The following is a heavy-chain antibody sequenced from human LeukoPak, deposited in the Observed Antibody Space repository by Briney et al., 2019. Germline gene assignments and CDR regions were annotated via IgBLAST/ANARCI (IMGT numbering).Heavy chain of an antibody. CDR1: GHSISSGYY. CDR3: SRGGNFAF. V-gene: IGHV4-38-2*01. CDR2: INHSGST. Sequence: SETLSLTCAVSGHSISSGYYWGWIRQPPGKGLEWIGSINHSGSTYYNPSLKSRVTISIDTSKNQFSLNLSSVTAADTAVYYCSRGGNFAFWGQGTLVTVSS. J-gene: IGHJ4*02.